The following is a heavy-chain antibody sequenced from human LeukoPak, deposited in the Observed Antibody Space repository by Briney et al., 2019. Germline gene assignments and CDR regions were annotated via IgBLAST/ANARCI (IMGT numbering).Heavy chain of an antibody. Sequence: ASVKVSCKASGGTFSSYAISWVRQAPGQGLEWMGRIIPILGIANYAQKFQGRVAITADKSTSTAYMELSSLRSEDTAVYYCARDRNGGPVDYWGQGPLVTVSS. D-gene: IGHD4-23*01. V-gene: IGHV1-69*04. CDR1: GGTFSSYA. CDR2: IIPILGIA. J-gene: IGHJ4*02. CDR3: ARDRNGGPVDY.